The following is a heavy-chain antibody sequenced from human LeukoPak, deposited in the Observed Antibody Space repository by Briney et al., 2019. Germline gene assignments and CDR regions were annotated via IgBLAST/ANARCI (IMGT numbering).Heavy chain of an antibody. Sequence: SETLSLTCTVSGGSISSGGYYWSWIRQPPGKGLEWIGYIYHSGSTYYNPSLKGRVTISVDRSKDQFSLKLSSVTAADTAVYYCARVAGDSSSAGAFDIWGQGTMVTVSS. CDR1: GGSISSGGYY. J-gene: IGHJ3*02. D-gene: IGHD6-6*01. CDR2: IYHSGST. CDR3: ARVAGDSSSAGAFDI. V-gene: IGHV4-30-2*01.